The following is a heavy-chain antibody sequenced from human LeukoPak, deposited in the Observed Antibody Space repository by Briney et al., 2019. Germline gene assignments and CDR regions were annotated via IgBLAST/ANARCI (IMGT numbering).Heavy chain of an antibody. V-gene: IGHV3-49*04. CDR2: VRTKADGGTT. D-gene: IGHD3-3*01. Sequence: PGGSLRLSCAASGFTVSSNYMSWVRQAPGKGLEWVGFVRTKADGGTTEYAASVTGRFTISRDDSKFIAHLQMDTLQIEDTAVYYCTRGFAADWGQGALVTVSS. J-gene: IGHJ4*02. CDR3: TRGFAAD. CDR1: GFTVSSNY.